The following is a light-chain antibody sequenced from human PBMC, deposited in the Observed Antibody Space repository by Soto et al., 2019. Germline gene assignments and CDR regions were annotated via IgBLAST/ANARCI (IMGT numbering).Light chain of an antibody. CDR2: TAS. J-gene: IGKJ4*01. Sequence: DLQMTQAQSSLSASVGDRVTITCRASQSINNYLNWYQQKPGKAPNFLIYTASTLQRWVPSRFSGRGSGTDFNLTISILQPADFATYYCLKIYSSARTFGGGTKVEIK. CDR1: QSINNY. CDR3: LKIYSSART. V-gene: IGKV1-39*01.